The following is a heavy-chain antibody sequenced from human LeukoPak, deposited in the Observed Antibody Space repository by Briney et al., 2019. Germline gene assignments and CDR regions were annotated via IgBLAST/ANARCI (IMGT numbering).Heavy chain of an antibody. D-gene: IGHD6-19*01. V-gene: IGHV4-59*08. Sequence: SETLSLTCTVSGGSISSYYWNWIRQPPGKGLEWIGYIHYSGSTKYNPSLKSRVTMSVDTSKNQFSLKLSSVTAADTAVYYCARSIVPGTRKIDYWGQGTLVTVSS. J-gene: IGHJ4*02. CDR1: GGSISSYY. CDR2: IHYSGST. CDR3: ARSIVPGTRKIDY.